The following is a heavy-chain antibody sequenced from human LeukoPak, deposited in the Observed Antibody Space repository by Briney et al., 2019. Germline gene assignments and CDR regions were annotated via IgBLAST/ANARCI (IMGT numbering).Heavy chain of an antibody. Sequence: SETLSLTCAVSSGSISSCGYSWSWIRQPPGKGLEWIGYIYHSGSTYYNPSLKSRVTISVDRSKNQFSLKLSSVTAADTAVYYCARSPGYCSSTSCYYYYGMDVWGQGTTVTVSS. V-gene: IGHV4-30-2*01. CDR2: IYHSGST. D-gene: IGHD2-2*01. CDR1: SGSISSCGYS. CDR3: ARSPGYCSSTSCYYYYGMDV. J-gene: IGHJ6*02.